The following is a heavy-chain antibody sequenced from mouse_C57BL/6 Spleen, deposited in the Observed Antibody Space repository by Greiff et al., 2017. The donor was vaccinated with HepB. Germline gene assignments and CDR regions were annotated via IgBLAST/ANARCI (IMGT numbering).Heavy chain of an antibody. CDR3: ARPRIYYDYDDYFDY. J-gene: IGHJ2*01. CDR2: IYPRDGST. Sequence: VQLQQSDAELVKPGASVKISCKVSGYTFTDHTIHWMKQRPEQGLEWIGYIYPRDGSTKYNEKFKGKATLTADKSSSTAYMQLNSLTSEDSAVYFCARPRIYYDYDDYFDYWGQGTTLTVSS. D-gene: IGHD2-4*01. CDR1: GYTFTDHT. V-gene: IGHV1-78*01.